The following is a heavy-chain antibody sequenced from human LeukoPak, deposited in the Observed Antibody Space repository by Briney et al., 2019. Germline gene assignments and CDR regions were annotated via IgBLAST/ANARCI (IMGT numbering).Heavy chain of an antibody. CDR1: GFTFSSYW. D-gene: IGHD1-26*01. CDR2: INSDGSST. V-gene: IGHV3-74*01. Sequence: GGSLRLSCAASGFTFSSYWMHWVRQAPGKGLVWVSRINSDGSSTSYADSVKGRFTISRDNAKNTLYLQMNSLRAEDTAVYYCARPNGIVGAYAFDIWGQGTMVIVSS. J-gene: IGHJ3*02. CDR3: ARPNGIVGAYAFDI.